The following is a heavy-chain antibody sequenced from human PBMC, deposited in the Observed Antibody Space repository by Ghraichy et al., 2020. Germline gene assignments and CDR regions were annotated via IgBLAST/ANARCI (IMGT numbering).Heavy chain of an antibody. CDR3: ARTSYGSGSSYYFDY. V-gene: IGHV4-30-2*01. Sequence: SETLSLTCAVSGGSISSGGYSWSWIRQPPGKGLEWIGYIYHSGSTYYNPSLKSRVTISVDRSKNQFSLKLSSVTAADTAVYHCARTSYGSGSSYYFDYWGQGTQVTVSS. J-gene: IGHJ4*02. D-gene: IGHD3-10*01. CDR2: IYHSGST. CDR1: GGSISSGGYS.